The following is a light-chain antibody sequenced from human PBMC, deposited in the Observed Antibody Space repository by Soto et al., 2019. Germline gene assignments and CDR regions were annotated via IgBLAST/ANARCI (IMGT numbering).Light chain of an antibody. V-gene: IGKV3-11*01. Sequence: EIVLTQSPATLSLSPGERATLSCRASQSVSSYLAWNQQKPGQAPRLLIYDASNRATGIPARFSGSGSGTDFTLTISSLEPEDFAVYYCQQRSNSWTFGQGTKVDIK. J-gene: IGKJ1*01. CDR2: DAS. CDR3: QQRSNSWT. CDR1: QSVSSY.